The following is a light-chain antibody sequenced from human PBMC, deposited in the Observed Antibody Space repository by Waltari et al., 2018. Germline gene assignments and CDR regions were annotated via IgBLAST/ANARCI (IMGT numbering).Light chain of an antibody. CDR3: QQRRNWPLS. CDR2: DTS. CDR1: QVVTNY. J-gene: IGKJ4*01. V-gene: IGKV3-11*01. Sequence: VLTQSPAILSLSPGERDSLSCRASQVVTNYLACYQRKPGQAPRLLIYDTSNRATGIPARFSGSGFRTDFTLTISSLETEYFAVWYCQQRRNWPLSFGGGTKVEIK.